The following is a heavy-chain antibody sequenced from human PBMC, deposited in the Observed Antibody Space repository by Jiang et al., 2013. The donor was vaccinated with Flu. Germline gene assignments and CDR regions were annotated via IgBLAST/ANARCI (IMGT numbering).Heavy chain of an antibody. CDR1: GYTFTSYY. CDR2: INPSGGST. J-gene: IGHJ6*02. V-gene: IGHV1-46*01. Sequence: SGAEVKKPGASVKVSCKASGYTFTSYYMHWVRQAPGQGLEWMGIINPSGGSTSYAQKFQGRVTMTRDTSTSTVYMELSSLRSEDTAVYYCAREYYYGSGTDEEGGMDVWGQGTTVTVSS. D-gene: IGHD3-10*01. CDR3: AREYYYGSGTDEEGGMDV.